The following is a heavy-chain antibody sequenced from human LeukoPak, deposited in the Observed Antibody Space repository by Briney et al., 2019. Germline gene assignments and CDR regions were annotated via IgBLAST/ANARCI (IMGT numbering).Heavy chain of an antibody. D-gene: IGHD6-13*01. Sequence: PGGSLRLSCAASGFTFRNAWMSWVRQAPGKGLEWGGRIKSKTDGGTTDYAAPVHRIFTISRDDAKPPLYLHMNSLKTEDTAVYYCTTDRYGSSSWDYWGQGTLVTVSS. CDR3: TTDRYGSSSWDY. J-gene: IGHJ4*02. CDR1: GFTFRNAW. V-gene: IGHV3-15*01. CDR2: IKSKTDGGTT.